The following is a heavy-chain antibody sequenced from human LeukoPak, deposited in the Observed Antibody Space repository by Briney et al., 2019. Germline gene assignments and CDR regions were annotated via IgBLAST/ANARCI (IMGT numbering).Heavy chain of an antibody. V-gene: IGHV3-30*18. CDR1: GFTFSSYG. J-gene: IGHJ4*02. CDR3: AKDPRGRQLWTFV. CDR2: ISYDGSNK. Sequence: GRSLRLSCAASGFTFSSYGMHWVRQAPGKGLEWVAVISYDGSNKYYADSVKGRFTISRDNSKNTLYLQMNSLRAEDTAVYYCAKDPRGRQLWTFVWGQGTLVTVSS. D-gene: IGHD5-18*01.